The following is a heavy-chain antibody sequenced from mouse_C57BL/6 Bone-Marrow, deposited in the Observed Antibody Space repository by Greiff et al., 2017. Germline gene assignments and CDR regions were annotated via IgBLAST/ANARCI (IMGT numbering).Heavy chain of an antibody. D-gene: IGHD1-1*01. CDR2: IRNKANGYTT. V-gene: IGHV7-3*01. J-gene: IGHJ3*01. CDR1: GFTFTDYY. CDR3: ARWGTTVVPFAY. Sequence: EVQGVESGGGLVQPGGSQSLSCAASGFTFTDYYMSWVRQPPGKALEWLGFIRNKANGYTTEYSASVKGRFTISRDNSQSILYLQMNALRAEDSATYYCARWGTTVVPFAYWGQGTLVTVSA.